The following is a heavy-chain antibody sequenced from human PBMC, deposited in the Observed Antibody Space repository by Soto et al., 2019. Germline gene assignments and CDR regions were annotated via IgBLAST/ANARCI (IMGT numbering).Heavy chain of an antibody. V-gene: IGHV3-64D*06. CDR2: ISSNGGST. CDR1: GFTFSNYA. CDR3: VKDRYVDY. Sequence: PGGSLRLSCSVFGFTFSNYAMHWVRQAPGKGLQYVSSISSNGGSTYYADSVKGRFTISRDNSKNTLYLQMSSLRVEDTAVYYCVKDRYVDYWGQGNLDTVSS. J-gene: IGHJ4*02.